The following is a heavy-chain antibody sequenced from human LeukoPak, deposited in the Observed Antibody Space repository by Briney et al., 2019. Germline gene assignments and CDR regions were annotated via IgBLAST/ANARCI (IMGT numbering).Heavy chain of an antibody. CDR2: ISSSSSTI. CDR3: ARDYCRSTTCRFDY. J-gene: IGHJ4*02. D-gene: IGHD2-2*01. Sequence: GGSLRLSCAASGFTFSSYSMNWVRQAPGKGLEWVSYISSSSSTIYYADSVKDRFTISRDNAKNSLYLQMNSLGAEDTAVYYCARDYCRSTTCRFDYWGQGTLVTVSS. V-gene: IGHV3-48*04. CDR1: GFTFSSYS.